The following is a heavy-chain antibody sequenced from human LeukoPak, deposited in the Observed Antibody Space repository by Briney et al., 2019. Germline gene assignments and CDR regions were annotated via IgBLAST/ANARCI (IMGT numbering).Heavy chain of an antibody. CDR2: IYYSGSS. Sequence: SETLSLTCTVSGVSINVYYWSWIRQPPGKGLEWIGYIYYSGSSNNNPSLKSRVTISVDTSKNQFSLKLSSVTAADTAVYYCARVMRYSSGWYQYWYFDLWGRGTLVTVSS. CDR3: ARVMRYSSGWYQYWYFDL. V-gene: IGHV4-59*01. J-gene: IGHJ2*01. D-gene: IGHD6-19*01. CDR1: GVSINVYY.